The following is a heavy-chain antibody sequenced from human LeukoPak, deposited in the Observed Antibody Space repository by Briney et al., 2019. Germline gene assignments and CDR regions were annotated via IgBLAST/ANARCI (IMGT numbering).Heavy chain of an antibody. Sequence: GASVKVSCKASGYTFTGYYMHWVRQAPGQGLEWMGWINPNSGGTNYAQKFQGRVTMTRDTSISTAYMELSRLRSDDTAVYYCARFVGPWVHGSGWYGDYWGQGTLVTVSS. J-gene: IGHJ4*02. CDR1: GYTFTGYY. CDR3: ARFVGPWVHGSGWYGDY. V-gene: IGHV1-2*02. D-gene: IGHD6-19*01. CDR2: INPNSGGT.